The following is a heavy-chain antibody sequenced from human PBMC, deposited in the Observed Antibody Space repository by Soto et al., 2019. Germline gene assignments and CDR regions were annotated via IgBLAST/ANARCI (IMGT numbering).Heavy chain of an antibody. CDR3: ARDGIFGYCSGGSCYSGYFQH. D-gene: IGHD2-15*01. Sequence: EVQLVESGGGLVQPGGSRRLSCAASGFTFSSYAWHWVRQAPGKGLEYVSAISINGGSTYYANSVKGRFTISRDNSKNTLYLQMGSLRAEDMAVYYCARDGIFGYCSGGSCYSGYFQHWGQGTLVTVSS. CDR1: GFTFSSYA. J-gene: IGHJ1*01. CDR2: ISINGGST. V-gene: IGHV3-64*01.